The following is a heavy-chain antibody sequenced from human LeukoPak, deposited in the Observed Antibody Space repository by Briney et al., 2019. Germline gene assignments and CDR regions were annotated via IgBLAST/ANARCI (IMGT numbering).Heavy chain of an antibody. V-gene: IGHV3-9*01. CDR1: GFTFDDYA. J-gene: IGHJ4*02. CDR2: ISWNRGSI. D-gene: IGHD3-3*01. Sequence: GGSLRLSCAASGFTFDDYAMHWVRQVTGKGLEWVSGISWNRGSIGYADSVKGRFTISRDNAKNSLYLQLNSLRAEDTAVYYCARDMRRDYDFWSGYNYWGQGTLVTVSS. CDR3: ARDMRRDYDFWSGYNY.